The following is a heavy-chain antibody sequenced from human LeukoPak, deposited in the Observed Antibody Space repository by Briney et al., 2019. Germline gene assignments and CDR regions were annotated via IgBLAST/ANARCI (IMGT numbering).Heavy chain of an antibody. CDR1: GFTFSSYG. J-gene: IGHJ4*02. Sequence: GRSLILSCAASGFTFSSYGMHWVRQAPGKGLEWVANIKQDGSEKYYGDSVRGRFTISRDNAKNSLYLQMNSLRAEDTNVYYCARYSGSYHGFDYWGQGTLVTVSS. CDR3: ARYSGSYHGFDY. CDR2: IKQDGSEK. V-gene: IGHV3-7*04. D-gene: IGHD1-26*01.